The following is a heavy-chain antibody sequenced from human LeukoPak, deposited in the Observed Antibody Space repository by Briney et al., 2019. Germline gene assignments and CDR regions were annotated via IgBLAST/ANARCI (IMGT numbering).Heavy chain of an antibody. V-gene: IGHV3-9*01. D-gene: IGHD2/OR15-2a*01. Sequence: GGSLRLSCAASGFAFDDYAMHWVRQAPGKGLEWVSGISWNRDSVDYADSVKGRFTISRDNAKNSLYLQMNSLRIEDTALYYRVKDFNSYHSFLWYWGQGTLVTVSS. J-gene: IGHJ4*02. CDR2: ISWNRDSV. CDR3: VKDFNSYHSFLWY. CDR1: GFAFDDYA.